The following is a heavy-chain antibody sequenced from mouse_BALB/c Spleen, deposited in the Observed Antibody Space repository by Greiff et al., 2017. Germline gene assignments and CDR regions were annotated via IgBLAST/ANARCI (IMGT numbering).Heavy chain of an antibody. V-gene: IGHV5-15*02. CDR1: GFTFSDYG. CDR3: ARDRGTGTSYWYFDV. Sequence: EVKVVESGGGLVQPGGSRKLSCAASGFTFSDYGMAWVRQAPGKGPEWVAFISNLAYSIYYADTVTGRFTISRENAKNTLYLEMSSLRSEDTAMYYCARDRGTGTSYWYFDVWGAGTTVTVSS. D-gene: IGHD4-1*01. CDR2: ISNLAYSI. J-gene: IGHJ1*01.